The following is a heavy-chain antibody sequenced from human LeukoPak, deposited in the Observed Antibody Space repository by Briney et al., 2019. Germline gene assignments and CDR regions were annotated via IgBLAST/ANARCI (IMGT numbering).Heavy chain of an antibody. D-gene: IGHD3-22*01. CDR1: GGSINNYY. Sequence: SETLSLTCTVSGGSINNYYWSWIRQPPGKGLEWIGYIYYSGSTNYNPSLKSRVTISVDTSKNQFSLKLSSVTAADTAVYYCARLIYSSGYYLDYWGQGTLVTVSS. J-gene: IGHJ4*02. CDR2: IYYSGST. CDR3: ARLIYSSGYYLDY. V-gene: IGHV4-59*08.